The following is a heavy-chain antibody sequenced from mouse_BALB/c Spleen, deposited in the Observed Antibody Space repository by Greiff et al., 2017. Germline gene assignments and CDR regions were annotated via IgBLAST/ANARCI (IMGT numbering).Heavy chain of an antibody. CDR1: GFNIKDTY. Sequence: EVQLMESGAELVKPGASVKLSCTASGFNIKDTYMHWVKQRPEQGLEWIGRIDPANGNTKYDPKFQGKATITADTSSNTAYLQLSSLTSEDTAVYYCARPITTGGFAYWGQGTLVTVSA. D-gene: IGHD1-1*01. CDR3: ARPITTGGFAY. V-gene: IGHV14-3*02. CDR2: IDPANGNT. J-gene: IGHJ3*01.